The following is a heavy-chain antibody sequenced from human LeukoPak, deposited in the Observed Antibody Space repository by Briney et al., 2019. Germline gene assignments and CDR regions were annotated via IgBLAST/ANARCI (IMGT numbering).Heavy chain of an antibody. CDR2: IWYDGSNK. CDR1: GFTSSSYA. CDR3: ARDPAGKYSSSWFDY. Sequence: GGSLRLSCTASGFTSSSYAMHWVRRAPGKGLEWVAVIWYDGSNKYYPDSVKGRFTISRDNSKNTLYLQMNSLRVEDTAVYYCARDPAGKYSSSWFDYWGQGTLVTVSS. D-gene: IGHD6-13*01. V-gene: IGHV3-33*01. J-gene: IGHJ4*02.